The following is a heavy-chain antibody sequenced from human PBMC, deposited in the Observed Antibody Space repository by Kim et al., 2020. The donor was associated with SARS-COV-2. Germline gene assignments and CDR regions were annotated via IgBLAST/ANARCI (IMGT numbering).Heavy chain of an antibody. J-gene: IGHJ6*02. CDR2: IWYDGSNK. D-gene: IGHD3-10*01. Sequence: GGSLRLSCAASGFTFSSYAMHWVRQAPGKGLEWVAAIWYDGSNKYYADSVKGRFTISRDNSKNTLYLQMNSLRAEDTAVYYCAKGDYGSGSYYAYYSNGMAVWGQGTTVTSSS. CDR1: GFTFSSYA. V-gene: IGHV3-33*06. CDR3: AKGDYGSGSYYAYYSNGMAV.